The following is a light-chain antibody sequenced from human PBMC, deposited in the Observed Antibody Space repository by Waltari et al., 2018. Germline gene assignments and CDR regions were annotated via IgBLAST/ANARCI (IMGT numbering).Light chain of an antibody. V-gene: IGKV3-15*01. CDR1: QSVGHN. Sequence: EIVLTQSPATLSLSPGESATLSCRANQSVGHNLAWYQYKPGRPPTLLMSATSTRATGIPARFSAGGSGTDFTLSIRGLQSEDFAVYWCQQYNNWPPTFGQGTKVESK. CDR2: ATS. J-gene: IGKJ1*01. CDR3: QQYNNWPPT.